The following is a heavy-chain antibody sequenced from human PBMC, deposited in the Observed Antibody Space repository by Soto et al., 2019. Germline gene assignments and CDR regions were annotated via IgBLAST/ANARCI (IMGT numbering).Heavy chain of an antibody. V-gene: IGHV3-21*01. CDR3: ARDPRYCFFIRCYPYYGMLV. Sequence: GALRLSGVRSGSTFRKDGTNCVRPAAGKGLEWVSAISSSSSYIYYADSVKGRFTISRDNAKNSLYLQMNSLRAEDTAVYYCARDPRYCFFIRCYPYYGMLVSCKTTSVSV. CDR2: ISSSSSYI. D-gene: IGHD2-15*01. J-gene: IGHJ6*04. CDR1: GSTFRKDG.